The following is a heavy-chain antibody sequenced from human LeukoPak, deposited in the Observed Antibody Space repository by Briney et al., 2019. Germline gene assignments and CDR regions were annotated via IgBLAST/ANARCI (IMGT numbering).Heavy chain of an antibody. CDR1: GGTFSSYA. Sequence: ASVKVSCKASGGTFSSYAISWVRQAPGQGLEWMGWINPNSGGTNYAQKFQGRVTMTRDTSISTAYMELSRLSSDDTAVYYCARVRSYVVVPAAIYAALPVPHYYMDVWGKGTTVTVSS. V-gene: IGHV1-2*02. CDR2: INPNSGGT. CDR3: ARVRSYVVVPAAIYAALPVPHYYMDV. J-gene: IGHJ6*03. D-gene: IGHD2-2*01.